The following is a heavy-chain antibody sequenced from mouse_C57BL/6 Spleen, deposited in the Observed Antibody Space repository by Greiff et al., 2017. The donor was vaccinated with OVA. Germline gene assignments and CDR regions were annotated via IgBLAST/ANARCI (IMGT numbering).Heavy chain of an antibody. J-gene: IGHJ4*01. V-gene: IGHV1-80*01. CDR3: ARGYDDGPAMDY. CDR2: IYPGDGDT. Sequence: QVQLQQSGAELVKPGASVKISCKASGYAFSSYWMNWVKQRPGKGLEWIGQIYPGDGDTNYNGKFKGKATLTADKSSSTAYMQLSSLTSEDSAVYFCARGYDDGPAMDYWGQGTSVTVSS. CDR1: GYAFSSYW. D-gene: IGHD2-4*01.